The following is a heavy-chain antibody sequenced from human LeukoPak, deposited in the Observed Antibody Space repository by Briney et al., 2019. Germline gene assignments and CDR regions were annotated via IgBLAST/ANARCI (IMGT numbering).Heavy chain of an antibody. D-gene: IGHD2-2*01. CDR3: ARYCSSTSCSTEDAFDI. Sequence: PSETLSLTCTVSGGSISSYYWSWIRQPPGKGLEWVGYIYYSGSTNYNPSLKSRVTISVDTSKNQFSLKLSSVTAADTAVYYCARYCSSTSCSTEDAFDIWGQGTMVTVSS. J-gene: IGHJ3*02. CDR1: GGSISSYY. CDR2: IYYSGST. V-gene: IGHV4-59*01.